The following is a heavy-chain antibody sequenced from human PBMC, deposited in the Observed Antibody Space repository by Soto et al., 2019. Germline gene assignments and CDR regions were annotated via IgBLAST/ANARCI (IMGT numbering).Heavy chain of an antibody. J-gene: IGHJ4*02. V-gene: IGHV4-39*01. CDR1: GGSISSSSYY. D-gene: IGHD6-19*01. Sequence: QLQLQESGPGLVKPSETLSLTCTVSGGSISSSSYYWGWIRQPPGKGLEWIGSIYYSGSTYYNPFLTSRVTIPVDTSKNQFSLNLSSVTAADTAVYYCTMYSSGWAALDYWGQGTLVAVSS. CDR3: TMYSSGWAALDY. CDR2: IYYSGST.